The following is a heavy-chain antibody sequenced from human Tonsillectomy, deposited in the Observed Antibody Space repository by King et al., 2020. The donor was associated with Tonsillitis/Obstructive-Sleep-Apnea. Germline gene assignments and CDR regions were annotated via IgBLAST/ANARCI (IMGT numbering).Heavy chain of an antibody. V-gene: IGHV4-4*07. CDR1: GGSISSYY. J-gene: IGHJ6*02. CDR2: IHTSGST. CDR3: ARDYSNGYGLDV. Sequence: LQLQESGPGLVKPSETLSLTCTVSGGSISSYYWNWIRQPAGKRLEWIGRIHTSGSTNYNPSLKSRVTMSVDTSKNRVSLRLNSVTAADTAVYYCARDYSNGYGLDVSRQGTTVTVSS. D-gene: IGHD6-19*01.